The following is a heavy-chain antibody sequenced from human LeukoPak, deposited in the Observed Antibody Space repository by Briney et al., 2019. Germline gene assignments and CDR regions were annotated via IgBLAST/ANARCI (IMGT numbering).Heavy chain of an antibody. V-gene: IGHV3-21*04. J-gene: IGHJ4*02. CDR3: AKAPNYYGSGSYPNDSYFDY. D-gene: IGHD3-10*01. CDR2: IFSSSTYI. Sequence: GESLRLSCAASGFAFNTYSMNWVRQAPGKGLEWVSFIFSSSTYIYYTDSVKGRFTISRDNARNSLYLQMDNLRAEDTAVYYCAKAPNYYGSGSYPNDSYFDYWGQGTLVTVSS. CDR1: GFAFNTYS.